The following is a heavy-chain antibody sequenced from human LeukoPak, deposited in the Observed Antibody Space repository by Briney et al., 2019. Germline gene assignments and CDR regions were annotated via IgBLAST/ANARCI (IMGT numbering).Heavy chain of an antibody. D-gene: IGHD3-10*01. CDR1: GFTFSSYA. V-gene: IGHV3-7*03. J-gene: IGHJ2*01. CDR2: IKQDGSEK. Sequence: GGSLRLSCAASGFTFSSYAMSWVRQAPGKGLEWVANIKQDGSEKYYVDSVKGRFTISRDNAKNSLYLQMNSLRAEDTAVYYCARERGYYYGSGSHRYFDLWGRGTLVTVSS. CDR3: ARERGYYYGSGSHRYFDL.